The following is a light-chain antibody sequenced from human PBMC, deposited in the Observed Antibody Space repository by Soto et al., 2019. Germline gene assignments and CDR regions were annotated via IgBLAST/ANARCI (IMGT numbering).Light chain of an antibody. V-gene: IGKV3-15*01. CDR2: GAS. CDR3: HQYDDGPYT. J-gene: IGKJ2*01. CDR1: QSVSSH. Sequence: EIVLTQSPATLSLSPGERATLSXXASQSVSSHVAWYQQIPGQTPRFLIYGASTRATGIPVRFSGSGSGTEFTLTISSLQSEDFAVYYCHQYDDGPYTFGQGTKVDIK.